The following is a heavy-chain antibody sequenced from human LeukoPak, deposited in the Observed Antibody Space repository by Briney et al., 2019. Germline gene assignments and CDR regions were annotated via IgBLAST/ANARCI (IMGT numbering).Heavy chain of an antibody. Sequence: PGGSLRLSCAASGFTFSSYRMTWVRQAPGKGLEWVSSISSSSSYIYYADSVKGRFTISRDNAKNSLYLQMNSLRAEDTAVYYCARDYGSGSYYIDYYYGMDVWGQGTTVTVSS. J-gene: IGHJ6*02. CDR2: ISSSSSYI. CDR3: ARDYGSGSYYIDYYYGMDV. V-gene: IGHV3-21*01. CDR1: GFTFSSYR. D-gene: IGHD3-10*01.